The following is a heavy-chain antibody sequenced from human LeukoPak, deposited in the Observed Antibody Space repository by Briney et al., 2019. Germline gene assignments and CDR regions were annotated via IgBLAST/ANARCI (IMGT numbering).Heavy chain of an antibody. Sequence: SSETLSLTCAVSGGSISSGGYSWSWIRQPPGKGLEWIGYIYHSGSTYYNPSLKSRVTISVDRSKNQFSLKLSSVTAADTVVYYCATALVLWFGELSWFDPWGQGTLVTVSS. CDR3: ATALVLWFGELSWFDP. V-gene: IGHV4-30-2*01. CDR1: GGSISSGGYS. J-gene: IGHJ5*02. CDR2: IYHSGST. D-gene: IGHD3-10*01.